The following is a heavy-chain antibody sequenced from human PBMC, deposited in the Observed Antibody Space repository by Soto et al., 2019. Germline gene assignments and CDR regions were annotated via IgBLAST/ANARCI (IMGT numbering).Heavy chain of an antibody. CDR3: ARNLNDYGDFFPFDY. V-gene: IGHV3-48*03. CDR1: VCTFSSYE. J-gene: IGHJ4*02. CDR2: ISSSGMRI. D-gene: IGHD4-17*01. Sequence: RLACAASVCTFSSYEMNRVRQAPGKGLEWVSYISSSGMRIYYADSVKGRFTISRDNAKNSLYLQMNSLRAEDTAVYSCARNLNDYGDFFPFDYWGQGTLVTVSS.